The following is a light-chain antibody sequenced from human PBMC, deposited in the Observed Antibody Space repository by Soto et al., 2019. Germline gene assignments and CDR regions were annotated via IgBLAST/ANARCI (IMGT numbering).Light chain of an antibody. CDR1: QSVLYSSNNKNY. J-gene: IGKJ1*01. Sequence: DIVMTQSPDSLAVSLGERATINCKSSQSVLYSSNNKNYLAWYQQKPGQPPKLLIYWASTRESGVPDRFSGSGSGTDFTLTISSLQAGDVAVYYCQQYYSTPPTFGQGTKVEIK. CDR2: WAS. V-gene: IGKV4-1*01. CDR3: QQYYSTPPT.